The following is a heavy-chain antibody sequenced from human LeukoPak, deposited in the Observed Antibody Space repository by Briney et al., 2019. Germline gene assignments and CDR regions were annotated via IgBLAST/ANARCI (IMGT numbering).Heavy chain of an antibody. D-gene: IGHD2-21*02. CDR3: ARDPYCGGDCYPDAFDI. J-gene: IGHJ3*02. CDR2: ISSSSSYI. CDR1: GFTFSSYS. Sequence: KTGGSLRLSCAASGFTFSSYSMNWVRQAPGKGLEWVSSISSSSSYIYYADSVKGRFTISRDNAKISLYLQMNSLRAEDTAVYYCARDPYCGGDCYPDAFDIWGQGTMVTVSS. V-gene: IGHV3-21*01.